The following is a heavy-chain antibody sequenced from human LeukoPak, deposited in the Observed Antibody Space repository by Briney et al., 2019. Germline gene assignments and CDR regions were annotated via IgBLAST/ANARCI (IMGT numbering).Heavy chain of an antibody. J-gene: IGHJ2*01. CDR2: IYYSGSA. Sequence: SETLSLTCTVSGGSINSNDYNWSWIRQPPGKGLEWIGYIYYSGSAYYNPSLKSRLTISVDTSKNQFSLRLTSVTAADTAVYYCAREVVVVPAASLGWHFDLWGRGTLVTVSS. D-gene: IGHD2-2*01. CDR3: AREVVVVPAASLGWHFDL. V-gene: IGHV4-30-4*01. CDR1: GGSINSNDYN.